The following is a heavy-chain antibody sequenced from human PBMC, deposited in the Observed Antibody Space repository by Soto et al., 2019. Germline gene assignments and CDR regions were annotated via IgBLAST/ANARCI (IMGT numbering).Heavy chain of an antibody. CDR3: ARSQGGSSSLDIYYYYYYGMDV. CDR2: AIPIFGTA. D-gene: IGHD2-15*01. J-gene: IGHJ6*02. V-gene: IGHV1-69*01. Sequence: QVQLVQSGAEVKKPGSSVKVSCKAPGGTFSSYAISWVRQAPGQGLEWMGGAIPIFGTAKYAQKFQGRVTITADESTSTGYMELSSLRSEDTAVYYFARSQGGSSSLDIYYYYYYGMDVWGQGTTVTVSS. CDR1: GGTFSSYA.